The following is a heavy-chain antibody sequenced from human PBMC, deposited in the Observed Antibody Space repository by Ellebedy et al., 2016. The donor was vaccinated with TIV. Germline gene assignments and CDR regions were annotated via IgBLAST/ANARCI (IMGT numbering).Heavy chain of an antibody. J-gene: IGHJ6*02. Sequence: SETLSLXXTVSGGSVSSSSYYCDWIRQPPGKGLEWIGSVYYSGSTYHNPSLKTRVTISLDTSKNQFSLKLTSVTATDTAVYYCAKEEVATRDSGMDVWGQGTTVTVSS. D-gene: IGHD5-12*01. CDR2: VYYSGST. CDR3: AKEEVATRDSGMDV. V-gene: IGHV4-39*02. CDR1: GGSVSSSSYY.